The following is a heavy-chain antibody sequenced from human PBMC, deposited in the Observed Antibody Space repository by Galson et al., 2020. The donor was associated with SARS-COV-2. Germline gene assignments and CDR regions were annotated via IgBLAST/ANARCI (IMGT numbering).Heavy chain of an antibody. D-gene: IGHD3-3*01. CDR3: AKEPITIFGVVTHNDAIGV. V-gene: IGHV3-33*06. CDR1: GFTFSRYG. Sequence: GESLKISCAASGFTFSRYGMHWVRQAPGKGLESVAVISHDGNNKYYAASVKGRFTISRDNSKNTLYLQMNNLSAEDTAVYYCAKEPITIFGVVTHNDAIGVGGQGTMVTVSS. CDR2: ISHDGNNK. J-gene: IGHJ3*01.